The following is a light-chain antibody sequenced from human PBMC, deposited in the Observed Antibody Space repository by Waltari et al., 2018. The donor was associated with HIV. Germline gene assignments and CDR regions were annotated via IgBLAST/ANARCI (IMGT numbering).Light chain of an antibody. CDR1: SSNIGKHY. V-gene: IGLV1-51*02. Sequence: QSVLTQPPSVSATPRQKVTISCSGTSSNIGKHYVSWFQQLPGTAPKLLIYENNKRPSGIPDRFSGSKSGTSATLGITGLQTGDEADYYCGTWDTSLSAVVFGGGTKLAVL. CDR3: GTWDTSLSAVV. J-gene: IGLJ2*01. CDR2: ENN.